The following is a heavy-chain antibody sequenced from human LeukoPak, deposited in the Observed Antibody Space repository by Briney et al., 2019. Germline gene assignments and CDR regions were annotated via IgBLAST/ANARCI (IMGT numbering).Heavy chain of an antibody. CDR3: VRDRELHY. V-gene: IGHV4-4*02. J-gene: IGHJ4*02. CDR1: GGSISSSNW. CDR2: IYNSGST. Sequence: SETLSLTCAVSGGSISSSNWWSWVRQPPGKGLEWIGEIYNSGSTTYNPSLKSRATISVDTSKNQFSLKLTSMTAADTAFYYCVRDRELHYWGQGILVTVSS. D-gene: IGHD1-7*01.